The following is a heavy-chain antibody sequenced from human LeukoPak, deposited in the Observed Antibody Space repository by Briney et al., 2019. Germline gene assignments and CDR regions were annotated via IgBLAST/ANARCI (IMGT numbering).Heavy chain of an antibody. CDR3: ARARADFWSGYQY. J-gene: IGHJ4*02. Sequence: GGSLRLSCVASGFWFSKYAMHWVRQAPGKGGEFVSAIVSSGDNSYHAKSVKGTFPISRDNSRNTLYLLMAGLGTDDMAVYYCARARADFWSGYQYWGQGTLVTVSS. CDR2: IVSSGDNS. CDR1: GFWFSKYA. V-gene: IGHV3-64*01. D-gene: IGHD3-3*01.